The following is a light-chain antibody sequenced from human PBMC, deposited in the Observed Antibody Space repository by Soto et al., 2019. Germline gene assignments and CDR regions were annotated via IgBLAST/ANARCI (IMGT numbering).Light chain of an antibody. J-gene: IGLJ3*02. V-gene: IGLV2-14*01. Sequence: QSALTQPASVSGSPGQSITISCTGTSSDVGGYNYVSWYQQHPGKAPKLMIYEVSNRPSGVSNRFSGSKSGNTASLTISGXXAXXXADYYCSSYTSSSTVFGGGTKL. CDR3: SSYTSSSTV. CDR1: SSDVGGYNY. CDR2: EVS.